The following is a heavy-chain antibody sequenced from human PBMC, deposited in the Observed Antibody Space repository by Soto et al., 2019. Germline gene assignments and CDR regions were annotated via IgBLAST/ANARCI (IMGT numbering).Heavy chain of an antibody. J-gene: IGHJ4*02. CDR1: GGSISSSSYY. Sequence: PSETLSLTCTVSGGSISSSSYYWGWIRQPPGKGLEWIGGIYYSGSTYYNPSLKSRVTISVDASKNQFSLKLSSVTAADTAVYYCARLNYYDSSSFDYWGQGTLVTVSS. CDR3: ARLNYYDSSSFDY. D-gene: IGHD3-22*01. V-gene: IGHV4-39*01. CDR2: IYYSGST.